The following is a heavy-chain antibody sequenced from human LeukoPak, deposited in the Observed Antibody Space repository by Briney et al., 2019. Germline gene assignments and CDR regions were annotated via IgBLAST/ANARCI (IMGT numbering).Heavy chain of an antibody. J-gene: IGHJ4*02. CDR2: IYYSGST. Sequence: SETLSLTCTVPGGSISSYYWSWIRQPPGKGLEWIGYIYYSGSTNYNPSLKSRVTISVDTSKNQFSLKLSSVTAADTAVYYCARSTYSSGWYEYLYFDYWGQGTLVTVSS. CDR1: GGSISSYY. CDR3: ARSTYSSGWYEYLYFDY. V-gene: IGHV4-59*01. D-gene: IGHD6-19*01.